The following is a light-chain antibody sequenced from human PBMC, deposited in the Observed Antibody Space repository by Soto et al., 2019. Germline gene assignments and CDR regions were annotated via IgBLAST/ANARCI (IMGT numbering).Light chain of an antibody. CDR2: KAS. V-gene: IGKV1-5*03. J-gene: IGKJ4*01. Sequence: DIQMTQSPSSLSASVGDRVTITCRASQSISSYLNWYQQKPGKAPKLLIYKASNLESGVPSRFSGSGSGTEFTLTISSLQPDDFATYYCQQYDTYPLSFGGGTKVEIK. CDR3: QQYDTYPLS. CDR1: QSISSY.